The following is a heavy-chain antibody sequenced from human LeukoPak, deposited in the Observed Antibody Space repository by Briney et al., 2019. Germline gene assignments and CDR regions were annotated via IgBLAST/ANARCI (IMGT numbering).Heavy chain of an antibody. V-gene: IGHV3-23*01. CDR2: ISGSGGST. J-gene: IGHJ5*02. CDR1: GFTFSSYA. Sequence: GGSLRPSCAASGFTFSSYAMSWVRQAPGKGLEWVSAISGSGGSTYYADSVKGRFTISRDNSKNTLYLQMNSLRAEDTAVYYCAKDTGIVGATPWFDPWGQGTLVTVSS. D-gene: IGHD1-26*01. CDR3: AKDTGIVGATPWFDP.